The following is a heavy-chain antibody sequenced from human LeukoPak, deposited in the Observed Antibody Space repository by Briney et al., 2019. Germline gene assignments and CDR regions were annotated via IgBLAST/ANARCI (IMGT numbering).Heavy chain of an antibody. D-gene: IGHD6-19*01. CDR1: GFTFSSYA. J-gene: IGHJ4*02. CDR3: ARQNLAVAAQGVY. CDR2: ISGSGGST. V-gene: IGHV3-23*01. Sequence: GGSLRLSYAASGFTFSSYAMSWVRQAPGEGLEWVSAISGSGGSTYYADSVKGRFTISRDNSKNTLYLQMNSLRAEDTAGYYCARQNLAVAAQGVYWGQGTLVTVSS.